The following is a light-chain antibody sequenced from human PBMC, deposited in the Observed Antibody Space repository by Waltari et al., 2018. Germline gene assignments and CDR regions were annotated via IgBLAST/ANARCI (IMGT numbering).Light chain of an antibody. CDR1: QTISSW. V-gene: IGKV1-5*03. CDR3: QQYDSYPFT. J-gene: IGKJ3*01. CDR2: KAS. Sequence: DIQMTQSPSPRPASVGARVTITCRASQTISSWLAWYQQTPGKPPKLLIYKASSLESGVPSTFSGSGSGTEFTLTISSLQPDDFATYYCQQYDSYPFTFGPGTRVDIK.